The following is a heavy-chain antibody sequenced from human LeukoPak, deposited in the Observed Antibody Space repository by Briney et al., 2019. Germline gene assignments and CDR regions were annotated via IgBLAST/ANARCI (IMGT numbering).Heavy chain of an antibody. CDR1: GFTFSSYE. D-gene: IGHD3-22*01. CDR2: ISSSGSTI. Sequence: GGSLRLTCAASGFTFSSYEMNWVRQAPGKGLEWVSYISSSGSTIYYADSVKGRFTISRDNAKNSLYLQMNSLRAEDTAVYYCARDRLPYYYDSSGLFDYWGQGTLVTVSS. CDR3: ARDRLPYYYDSSGLFDY. J-gene: IGHJ4*02. V-gene: IGHV3-48*03.